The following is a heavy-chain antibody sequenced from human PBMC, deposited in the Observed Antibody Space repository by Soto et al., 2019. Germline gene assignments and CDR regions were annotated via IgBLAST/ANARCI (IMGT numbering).Heavy chain of an antibody. V-gene: IGHV1-46*01. J-gene: IGHJ6*02. CDR1: GYTFTSYY. CDR2: INPSGGST. Sequence: ASVKVSCKASGYTFTSYYMHWVRQAPEQGLEWMGIINPSGGSTSYAQKFQGRVTMTRDTSTSTVYMELSSLRSEDTAVYYCAREWVVTDYYYYGMDVWGQGTTVTVSS. D-gene: IGHD6-19*01. CDR3: AREWVVTDYYYYGMDV.